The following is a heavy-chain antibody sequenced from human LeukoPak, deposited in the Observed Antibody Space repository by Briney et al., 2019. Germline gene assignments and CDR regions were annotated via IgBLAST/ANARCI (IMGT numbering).Heavy chain of an antibody. Sequence: PSETLSLTCTVSGGSISGYYWTWIRQPAGKGLEWIGRIYSTGSTNYNPSLKSRVTMSVDTSKNQFSLKLSSVTAADTAVYYCARADFWSGYYTHFDCWGQGILVTVSS. D-gene: IGHD3-3*01. CDR1: GGSISGYY. V-gene: IGHV4-4*07. CDR3: ARADFWSGYYTHFDC. J-gene: IGHJ4*02. CDR2: IYSTGST.